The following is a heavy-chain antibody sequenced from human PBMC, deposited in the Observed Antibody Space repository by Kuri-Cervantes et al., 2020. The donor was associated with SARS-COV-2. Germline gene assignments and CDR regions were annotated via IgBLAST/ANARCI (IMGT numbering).Heavy chain of an antibody. CDR3: ARYYSSWVFDY. D-gene: IGHD6-13*01. CDR1: GGSISSYY. J-gene: IGHJ4*02. V-gene: IGHV4-59*01. CDR2: IYYSGST. Sequence: GSLRLSCTVSGGSISSYYWTWIRQPPGKGLEWIGYIYYSGSTNYNPYLKSRVTISVDTSKNQFSLKLSSVPAADTAVYYCARYYSSWVFDYWGQGTLVTVSS.